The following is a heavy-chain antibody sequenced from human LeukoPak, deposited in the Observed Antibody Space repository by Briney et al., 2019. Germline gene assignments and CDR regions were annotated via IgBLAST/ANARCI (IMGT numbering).Heavy chain of an antibody. J-gene: IGHJ3*02. CDR1: GFTFSSYA. CDR2: ASYDGGNK. Sequence: GRSLRLSCAASGFTFSSYAMHWVRKAPGKGLECVAIASYDGGNKYYADSVKGRFTISRDNSKNTLYLQMGSLRAEDMAVYYCAREGGVWSDYYSSDDSFDIRGQGTMVTVSS. CDR3: AREGGVWSDYYSSDDSFDI. V-gene: IGHV3-30*14. D-gene: IGHD3-3*01.